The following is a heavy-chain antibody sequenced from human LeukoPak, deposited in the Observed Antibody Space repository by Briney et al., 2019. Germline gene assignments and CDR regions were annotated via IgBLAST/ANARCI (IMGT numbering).Heavy chain of an antibody. D-gene: IGHD2-15*01. J-gene: IGHJ6*02. CDR3: AGVSVATYYYYGMDV. Sequence: PGGSLRLSCAASGFTFSSYWMHWVRQAPGKGLVWVSRINSDGSSTSYADSVKGRFTISRDNAKNTLYLQMNSLRAEDTAVYYCAGVSVATYYYYGMDVWGQGTTVTVSS. CDR2: INSDGSST. CDR1: GFTFSSYW. V-gene: IGHV3-74*01.